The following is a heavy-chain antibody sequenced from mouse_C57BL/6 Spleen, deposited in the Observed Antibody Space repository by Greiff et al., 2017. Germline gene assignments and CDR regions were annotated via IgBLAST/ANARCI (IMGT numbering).Heavy chain of an antibody. CDR1: GFTFSSYA. CDR3: ARVYDGYYEGGFAY. CDR2: ISDGGSYT. Sequence: EVKLQESGGGLVKPGGSLKLSCAASGFTFSSYAMSWVRQTPEKRLEWVATISDGGSYTYYPDNVKGRFTISRDNAKNNLYLQMSHLKSEDTAMYYCARVYDGYYEGGFAYWGQGTLVTVSA. J-gene: IGHJ3*01. D-gene: IGHD2-3*01. V-gene: IGHV5-4*03.